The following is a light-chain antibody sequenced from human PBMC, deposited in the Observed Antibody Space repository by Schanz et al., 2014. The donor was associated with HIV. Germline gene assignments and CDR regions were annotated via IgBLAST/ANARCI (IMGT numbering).Light chain of an antibody. J-gene: IGLJ3*02. CDR2: EVS. CDR3: NSYTSSNTRV. Sequence: QSVLTQPPSVSGSPGQSVTISCTGTSSDIGAYNRVSWYQQSPGTAPKLLIYEVSDRPSGIPDRFSGSKSGNTASLTISGLQAEDEADYYCNSYTSSNTRVFGGGTKLTVL. V-gene: IGLV2-18*02. CDR1: SSDIGAYNR.